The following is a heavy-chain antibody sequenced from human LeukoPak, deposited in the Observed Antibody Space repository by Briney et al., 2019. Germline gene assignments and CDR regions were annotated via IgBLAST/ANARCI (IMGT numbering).Heavy chain of an antibody. CDR1: GFTFSSYA. D-gene: IGHD5-18*01. V-gene: IGHV3-23*01. J-gene: IGHJ4*02. CDR2: ISGSGGST. Sequence: PGGSLRLFCAASGFTFSSYAMSWVRQAPGKGLEWVSAISGSGGSTYYADSVKGRFTISRDNSKNTLYLQMNSLRAEDTAVYYCAKGEQLWLSYYFDYWAREPWSPSPQ. CDR3: AKGEQLWLSYYFDY.